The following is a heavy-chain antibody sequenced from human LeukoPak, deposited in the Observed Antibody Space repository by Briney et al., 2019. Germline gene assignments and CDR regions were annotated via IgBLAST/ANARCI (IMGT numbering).Heavy chain of an antibody. CDR1: GFTFSSYA. V-gene: IGHV3-30*01. Sequence: GGSLRLSCAASGFTFSSYAMHWVRQAPGKGLEWVAVISYDGSNKYYADSVKGRFTISRDNSKNTLYLQMNSLRAEDTAVYYCARGEYYYDSSGYLDHWGQGTLVTVSS. D-gene: IGHD3-22*01. CDR3: ARGEYYYDSSGYLDH. J-gene: IGHJ4*02. CDR2: ISYDGSNK.